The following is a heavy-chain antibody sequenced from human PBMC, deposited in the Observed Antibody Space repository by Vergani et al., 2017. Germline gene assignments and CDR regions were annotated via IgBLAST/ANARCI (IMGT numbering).Heavy chain of an antibody. V-gene: IGHV3-30*04. D-gene: IGHD1-26*01. CDR3: ERELQGATDSSAI. CDR1: RFTFSNYS. J-gene: IGHJ3*02. CDR2: ILYDGRNK. Sequence: QVQLVESGGGVVQSGRAPRLSCAASRFTFSNYSMHRVRKAPGKGMEWVAVILYDGRNKYYADSVKGRFTISRDNSKNTLYLQMNSLRAEDTAVYYCERELQGATDSSAIWSEGTMVTVSS.